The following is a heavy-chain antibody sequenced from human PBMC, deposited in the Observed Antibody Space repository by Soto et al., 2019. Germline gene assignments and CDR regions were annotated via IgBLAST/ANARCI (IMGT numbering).Heavy chain of an antibody. CDR1: GYTFTSYD. D-gene: IGHD5-18*01. J-gene: IGHJ5*02. CDR2: MNPNSGNT. V-gene: IGHV1-8*01. Sequence: QVQLVQSGAEVKKPGASVEVSCKASGYTFTSYDINWVRQATGQGLEWMGWMNPNSGNTGYAQKFRGRVTMTRNTXXGTPYMELSSLTSEDTAVYYCARVRYSSAHNGFDPWGQGTLVTVSS. CDR3: ARVRYSSAHNGFDP.